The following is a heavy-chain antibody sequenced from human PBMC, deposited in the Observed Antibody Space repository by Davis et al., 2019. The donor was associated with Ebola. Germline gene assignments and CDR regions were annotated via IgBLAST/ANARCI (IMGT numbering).Heavy chain of an antibody. V-gene: IGHV4-34*01. J-gene: IGHJ4*02. CDR1: GGSISSYY. CDR3: ARALYRYSSGWYLGY. CDR2: INHSGST. D-gene: IGHD6-19*01. Sequence: SETLSLTCTVSGGSISSYYWSWIRQPPGKGLEWIGEINHSGSTNYNPSLKSRVTISVDTSKNQFSLKLSSVTAADTAVYYCARALYRYSSGWYLGYWGQGTLVTVSS.